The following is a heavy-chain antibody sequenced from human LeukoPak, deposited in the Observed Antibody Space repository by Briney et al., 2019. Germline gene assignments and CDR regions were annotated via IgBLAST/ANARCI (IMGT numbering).Heavy chain of an antibody. CDR2: ISGGGGNT. V-gene: IGHV3-23*01. J-gene: IGHJ4*02. D-gene: IGHD2-21*01. Sequence: PGGSLRLSCAASRFTFSNFALSWVRQAPGKGLEWVSTISGGGGNTYYADSVKGRFTISRDNSKKTLYLQLNSLRAEDTAVYYCVKVISISLYFECWGQGTLVTVSS. CDR1: RFTFSNFA. CDR3: VKVISISLYFEC.